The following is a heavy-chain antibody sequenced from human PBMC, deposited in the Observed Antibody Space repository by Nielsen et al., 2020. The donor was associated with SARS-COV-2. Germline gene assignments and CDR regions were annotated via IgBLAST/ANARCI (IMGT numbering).Heavy chain of an antibody. CDR1: GFTFSSYS. J-gene: IGHJ6*02. CDR2: ISSSSSYI. D-gene: IGHD2-2*03. V-gene: IGHV3-21*01. CDR3: ARAYAGMDTVVRYYYYGMDV. Sequence: GGSLRLSCAASGFTFSSYSMNWVRQAPGKGLEWVSSISSSSSYIYYVDSVKGRFTISRDNAKNSLYLQMNSLRAEDTAVYYCARAYAGMDTVVRYYYYGMDVWGQGTTVTVSS.